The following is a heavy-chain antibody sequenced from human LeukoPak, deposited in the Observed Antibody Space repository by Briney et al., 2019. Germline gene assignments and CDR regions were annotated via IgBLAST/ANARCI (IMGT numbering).Heavy chain of an antibody. CDR3: ARNSGSYYPFDY. D-gene: IGHD1-26*01. V-gene: IGHV1-69*05. J-gene: IGHJ4*02. CDR1: GGTFSSYA. CDR2: IIPIFGTA. Sequence: SVKVSCKASGGTFSSYAISWVRQAPGQGLEWMGGIIPIFGTANYAQKFQGRVAITTDESTSTAYMELSSLRSEDTAVYYCARNSGSYYPFDYWGQGTLVTVSS.